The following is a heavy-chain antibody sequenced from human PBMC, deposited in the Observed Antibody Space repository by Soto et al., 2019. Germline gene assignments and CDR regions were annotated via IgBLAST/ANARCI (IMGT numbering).Heavy chain of an antibody. J-gene: IGHJ5*02. CDR2: ISVGGDST. Sequence: EVQVLESGGGLVQPGGSLRLSCAASGLTFSNYAMYWVRQAPGKGLEWVSAISVGGDSTYYAVSVKGRFTISRDNSKNTLCLHMNSLSAEDTAVYYCAKAERLRGWFDPWGQGTLVTVSS. CDR1: GLTFSNYA. CDR3: AKAERLRGWFDP. D-gene: IGHD3-3*01. V-gene: IGHV3-23*01.